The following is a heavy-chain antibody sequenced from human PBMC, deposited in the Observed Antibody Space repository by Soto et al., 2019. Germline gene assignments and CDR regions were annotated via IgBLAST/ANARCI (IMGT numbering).Heavy chain of an antibody. J-gene: IGHJ4*02. CDR2: ISAGGDRT. CDR3: ARRV. CDR1: GFTFSNYP. Sequence: EVQVSESGGGLVQPGGSLRLSCATSGFTFSNYPMNWVRQAPGKGLEWVSGISAGGDRTYYADSVKGRFTIFRDNSKNSVSLRMNSLRVEDTAVYSWARRVWGQGTLVTVSS. V-gene: IGHV3-23*01.